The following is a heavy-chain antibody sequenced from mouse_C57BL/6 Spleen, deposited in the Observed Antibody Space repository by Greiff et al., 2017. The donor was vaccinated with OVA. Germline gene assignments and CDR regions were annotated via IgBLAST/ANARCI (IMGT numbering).Heavy chain of an antibody. J-gene: IGHJ1*03. Sequence: QVQLQQPGAELVMPGASVKLSCKASGYTFTSYWMHWVKQRPGQGLEWIGEIDPSDSYTNYNQKFKGKSTLTVDKSSSTAYMQLSSLTSEDSAVYYWASGGGNFDVWGTGTTVTVSS. CDR1: GYTFTSYW. V-gene: IGHV1-69*01. CDR3: ASGGGNFDV. CDR2: IDPSDSYT.